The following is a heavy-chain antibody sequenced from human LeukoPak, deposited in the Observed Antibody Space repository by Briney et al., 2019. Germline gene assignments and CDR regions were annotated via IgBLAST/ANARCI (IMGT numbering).Heavy chain of an antibody. J-gene: IGHJ4*02. V-gene: IGHV3-48*03. CDR3: ARVTVALDY. D-gene: IGHD6-19*01. CDR1: GFTFSSYE. Sequence: GGSLRLSCAASGFTFSSYEMNWVRQAPGKGLKWVSYISSSGSTIYYADSVKGRFTISRDNAKNSLYLQMNSLRAEDTAVYYCARVTVALDYWGQGTLVTVSS. CDR2: ISSSGSTI.